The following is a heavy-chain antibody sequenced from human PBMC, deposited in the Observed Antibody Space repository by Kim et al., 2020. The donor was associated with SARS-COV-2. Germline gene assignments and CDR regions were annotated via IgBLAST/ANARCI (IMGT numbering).Heavy chain of an antibody. D-gene: IGHD3-10*01. CDR3: AYGSGSYKWFDP. V-gene: IGHV5-10-1*01. CDR2: IDPSDSYT. CDR1: GYSFTSYW. J-gene: IGHJ5*02. Sequence: GESLKISCKGSGYSFTSYWISWVRQMPGKGLEWMGRIDPSDSYTNYSPSFQGHVTISADKSISTAYLQWSSLKASDTAMYYCAYGSGSYKWFDPWGQGTLVTVSS.